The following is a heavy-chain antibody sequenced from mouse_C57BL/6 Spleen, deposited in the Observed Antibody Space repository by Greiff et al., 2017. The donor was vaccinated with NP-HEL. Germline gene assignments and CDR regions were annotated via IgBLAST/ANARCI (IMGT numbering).Heavy chain of an antibody. CDR1: GFTFSSYA. V-gene: IGHV5-9-1*02. D-gene: IGHD1-1*02. Sequence: EVKLMESGEGLVKPGGSLKLSCAASGFTFSSYAMSWVRQTPEKRLEWVAYISSGGDYIYYADNVKGRFTLSRDTARNTLYLQMSMRKSEDTAMDYCTTIPYGPDARDYWGQGTSVTVSS. CDR3: TTIPYGPDARDY. CDR2: ISSGGDYI. J-gene: IGHJ4*01.